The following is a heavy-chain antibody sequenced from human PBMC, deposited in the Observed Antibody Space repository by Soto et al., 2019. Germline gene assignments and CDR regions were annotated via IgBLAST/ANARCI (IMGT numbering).Heavy chain of an antibody. D-gene: IGHD2-2*01. Sequence: EVQLMESGGGLVQPGGSLRLSCAASGFTFSSYAMSWVRQAPGKGLEWVSAISGSGGSTYYADSVKGLFTITRDNAKNKQYLQMNSLRPEDTAVYYCAKGRGYCSRTSCYVGGDYVGQGSLFTVCS. CDR1: GFTFSSYA. V-gene: IGHV3-23*01. CDR2: ISGSGGST. CDR3: AKGRGYCSRTSCYVGGDY. J-gene: IGHJ4*02.